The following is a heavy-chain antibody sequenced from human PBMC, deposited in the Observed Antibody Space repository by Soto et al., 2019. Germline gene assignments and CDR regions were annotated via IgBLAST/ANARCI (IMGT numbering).Heavy chain of an antibody. J-gene: IGHJ4*02. CDR2: INESGST. CDR3: ARGSGIVALPGELEDVKYDY. Sequence: QVQLQQWGAGLVKPSETLSLSCAVYGQSFSGHSWAWIRQPPGKGLEWIGEINESGSTYYNPSLKSRVTISTDTSKYQFSLELSSVSAADTAAYFCARGSGIVALPGELEDVKYDYWGQGTLVNVSS. D-gene: IGHD1-1*01. CDR1: GQSFSGHS. V-gene: IGHV4-34*01.